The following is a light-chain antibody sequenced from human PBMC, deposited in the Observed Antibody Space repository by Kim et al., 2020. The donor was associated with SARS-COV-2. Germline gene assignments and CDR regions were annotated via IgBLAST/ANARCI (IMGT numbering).Light chain of an antibody. CDR1: NSNIGAAYV. V-gene: IGLV1-40*01. CDR3: HSYDDTLSGVI. CDR2: GNS. Sequence: QTVTISCTGSNSNIGAAYVVNWYQQFPGTAPRLLIYGNSNRPSGVSHRFSGSKSGTSASLAITGLQAEDEAHYYCHSYDDTLSGVIFGGGTQLTVL. J-gene: IGLJ2*01.